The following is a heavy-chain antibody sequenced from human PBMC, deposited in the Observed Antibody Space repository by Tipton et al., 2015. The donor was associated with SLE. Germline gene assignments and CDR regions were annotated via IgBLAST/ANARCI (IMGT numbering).Heavy chain of an antibody. V-gene: IGHV1-69*01. CDR3: ARSIVATTDFDS. CDR1: GGTFSNFD. Sequence: QVQLVQSGAEVKKPGESLKISCQASGGTFSNFDISWLRQAPGQGLEWMGGIIPVFGTPNYAQTFQGRVTISADETTTTAYMELRSLRSDDTAVYYCARSIVATTDFDSWGQGTLVTVSS. D-gene: IGHD5-12*01. CDR2: IIPVFGTP. J-gene: IGHJ4*02.